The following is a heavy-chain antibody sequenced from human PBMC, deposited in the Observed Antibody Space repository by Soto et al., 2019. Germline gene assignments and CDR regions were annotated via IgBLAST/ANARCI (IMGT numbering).Heavy chain of an antibody. Sequence: RGSLRLSCAASGFTFSSYAMSWVRQAPGKGLEWVSTISGSDGRTYSTDSVKGRFTISRDNSRNTAYPQMNSLRVEDTAVYYCAKGVSQYTPLALFDYWGRGTLVTVSS. CDR2: ISGSDGRT. J-gene: IGHJ4*02. V-gene: IGHV3-23*01. CDR1: GFTFSSYA. CDR3: AKGVSQYTPLALFDY. D-gene: IGHD5-18*01.